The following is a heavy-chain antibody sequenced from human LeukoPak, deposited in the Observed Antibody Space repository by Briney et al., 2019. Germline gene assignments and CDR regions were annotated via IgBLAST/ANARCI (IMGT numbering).Heavy chain of an antibody. CDR1: GGSVSGGGYS. J-gene: IGHJ3*02. V-gene: IGHV4-61*08. D-gene: IGHD3-22*01. CDR3: ARDSGYYLPHAFDI. CDR2: IYYSGST. Sequence: SETLSLTCDVSGGSVSGGGYSWSWIRQPPGKGLEWIGYIYYSGSTNYNPSLKSRVTISVDTSKNQFSLKLSSVTAADTAVYYCARDSGYYLPHAFDIWGQGTMVTVSS.